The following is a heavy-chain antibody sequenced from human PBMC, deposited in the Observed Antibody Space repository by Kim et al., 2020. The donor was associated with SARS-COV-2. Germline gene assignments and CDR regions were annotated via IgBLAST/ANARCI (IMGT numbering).Heavy chain of an antibody. J-gene: IGHJ5*02. Sequence: GGSLRLSCAASGFTFSSYSMNWVRQAPGKGLEWVSSISSSSSYIYYADSVKGRFTISRDNAKNSLYLQMNSLRAEDTAVYYCARDFRYSSSWYLDWFDPWGQGTLVTVSS. V-gene: IGHV3-21*01. CDR2: ISSSSSYI. CDR3: ARDFRYSSSWYLDWFDP. D-gene: IGHD6-13*01. CDR1: GFTFSSYS.